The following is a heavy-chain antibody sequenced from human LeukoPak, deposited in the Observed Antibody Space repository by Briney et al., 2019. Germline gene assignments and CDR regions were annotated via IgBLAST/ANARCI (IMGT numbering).Heavy chain of an antibody. V-gene: IGHV4-59*08. CDR1: GGSISSYY. CDR3: ARQNFVVVTAIRIFDY. Sequence: PSETLSLTCTVSGGSISSYYWSWIRQPPGKGLEWIGYIYYSGSTNYSPSLKSRVTISVDTSKNQFSLKLSSVTAADTAVYYCARQNFVVVTAIRIFDYWGQGTLVTVSS. CDR2: IYYSGST. J-gene: IGHJ4*02. D-gene: IGHD2-21*02.